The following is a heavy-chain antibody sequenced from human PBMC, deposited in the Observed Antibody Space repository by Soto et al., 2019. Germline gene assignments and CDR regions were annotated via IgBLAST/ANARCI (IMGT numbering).Heavy chain of an antibody. D-gene: IGHD2-15*01. V-gene: IGHV3-11*01. CDR3: AGAVASTPWFFHY. Sequence: PGGSLRLSCAASGFPFGDYDMSWIRHAPGKGLEWVSYISRSGGITYYTDSVKGRFTISRDNAKNSLYLQINSLRAEDTAVYYCAGAVASTPWFFHYWGQGTLVTVSS. CDR2: ISRSGGIT. CDR1: GFPFGDYD. J-gene: IGHJ4*02.